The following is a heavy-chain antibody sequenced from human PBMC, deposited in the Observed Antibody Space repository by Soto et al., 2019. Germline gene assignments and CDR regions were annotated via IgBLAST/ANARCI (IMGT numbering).Heavy chain of an antibody. V-gene: IGHV3-23*01. CDR3: VKGGWLDE. J-gene: IGHJ4*02. Sequence: EVQLLESGGSLVQPGGSLRLSCAASGFPFSTYDMSWVRQAPGKGLEWVSVISGSDQSTYYADSLNGRFTISRDNSKNTRYLQMDSLRVEDTAVYHCVKGGWLDEWGQGTLVTVSS. D-gene: IGHD5-12*01. CDR1: GFPFSTYD. CDR2: ISGSDQST.